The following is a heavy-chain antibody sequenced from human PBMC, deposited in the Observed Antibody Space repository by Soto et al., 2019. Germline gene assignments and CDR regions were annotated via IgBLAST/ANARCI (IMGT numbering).Heavy chain of an antibody. J-gene: IGHJ4*02. D-gene: IGHD5-12*01. CDR1: GFTFSSYS. V-gene: IGHV3-48*02. CDR2: ISSSSSTI. CDR3: ARERRRRDGYKEFDD. Sequence: PGGSLRLSGAASGFTFSSYSXNWVRQAPGKGLEWVSYISSSSSTIYYADSVKGRFTISRDNAKNSLYLQMNSLRDEDTAVYYCARERRRRDGYKEFDDWGQGTLVTVSS.